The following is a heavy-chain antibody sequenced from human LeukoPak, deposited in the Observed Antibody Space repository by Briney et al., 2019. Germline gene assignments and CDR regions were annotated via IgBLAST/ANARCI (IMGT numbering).Heavy chain of an antibody. Sequence: AGGSLRLSCAASGFTFSSYAMSWVRQAPGKGLEWVSAISGSGATTYYTDSVKGRFTISRDNSKNTLNLQMNSLRAEDTAVYYCAKRKDYGTSFDYWGQGTLVTVSS. D-gene: IGHD4-17*01. CDR2: ISGSGATT. CDR1: GFTFSSYA. CDR3: AKRKDYGTSFDY. J-gene: IGHJ4*02. V-gene: IGHV3-23*01.